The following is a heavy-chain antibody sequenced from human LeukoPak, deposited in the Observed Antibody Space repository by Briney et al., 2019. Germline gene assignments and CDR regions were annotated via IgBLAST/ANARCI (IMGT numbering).Heavy chain of an antibody. Sequence: GGSLRLSCTASVFTFSSYCMHWVRQAPCNGLEWVATIWYEERTKYYIDSVKGRFTISRDNSKNTFYLQMNSLRVDDTAIYYCAKEGIYLKSSLEDWGQGTPVTVSS. CDR1: VFTFSSYC. CDR3: AKEGIYLKSSLED. V-gene: IGHV3-33*06. J-gene: IGHJ4*02. CDR2: IWYEERTK. D-gene: IGHD2/OR15-2a*01.